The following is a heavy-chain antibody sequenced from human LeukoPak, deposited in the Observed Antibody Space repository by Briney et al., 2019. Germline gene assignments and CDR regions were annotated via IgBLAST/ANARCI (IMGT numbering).Heavy chain of an antibody. CDR3: AKPLMWELRGSFDY. CDR1: GFTFSSYA. J-gene: IGHJ4*02. V-gene: IGHV3-23*01. D-gene: IGHD1-26*01. Sequence: GGSLRLPCAASGFTFSSYAMSWVRQAPGKGLEWVSAISGSGGSSYYADSVKGRFTISRDNSKNTLYLQMNSLRAEDTAVYHCAKPLMWELRGSFDYWGQGTLVTVSS. CDR2: ISGSGGSS.